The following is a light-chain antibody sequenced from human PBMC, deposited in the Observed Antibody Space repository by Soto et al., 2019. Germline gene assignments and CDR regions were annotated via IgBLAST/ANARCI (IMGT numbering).Light chain of an antibody. J-gene: IGLJ3*02. V-gene: IGLV2-14*01. CDR3: SSYTSSSTSWV. Sequence: QSALTQPASVSGSPGQSITISCTGTSSDVGGYNYVSWYQQHPGKAPKLMIYEVSNRPSGVSNRFSGSKSGNTASLTISGLQAEDEADYYWSSYTSSSTSWVFGGGTKLTVL. CDR2: EVS. CDR1: SSDVGGYNY.